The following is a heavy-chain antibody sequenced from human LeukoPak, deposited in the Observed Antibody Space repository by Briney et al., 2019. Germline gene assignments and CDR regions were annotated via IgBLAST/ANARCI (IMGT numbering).Heavy chain of an antibody. CDR3: ARSIVPAGTSSVDY. D-gene: IGHD6-13*01. CDR1: GFTFSSNS. Sequence: TGGSLRLSCAASGFTFSSNSMNWVRQAPGKGLQWVSSISSSSSYIYYADSVKGRFTISRDNAKNSLYLQMNSLRAEDTAVYYCARSIVPAGTSSVDYWGQGTLVTVSS. V-gene: IGHV3-21*01. CDR2: ISSSSSYI. J-gene: IGHJ4*02.